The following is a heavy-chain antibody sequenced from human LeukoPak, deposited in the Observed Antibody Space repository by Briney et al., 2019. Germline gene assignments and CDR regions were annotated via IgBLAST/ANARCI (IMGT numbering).Heavy chain of an antibody. Sequence: SETLSLTCAVYGGSFSGYYWSWIRQPPGKGLEWIGEINHSGSTNYNPSLKSRVTISVDTSKNQFSLKLSSVTAADTAVYYCARSANAYFSDYWGQGTLVTVSS. CDR3: ARSANAYFSDY. V-gene: IGHV4-34*01. CDR1: GGSFSGYY. CDR2: INHSGST. D-gene: IGHD3-3*01. J-gene: IGHJ4*02.